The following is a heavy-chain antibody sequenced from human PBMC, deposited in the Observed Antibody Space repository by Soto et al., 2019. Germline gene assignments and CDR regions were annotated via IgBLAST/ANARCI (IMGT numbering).Heavy chain of an antibody. J-gene: IGHJ4*02. D-gene: IGHD6-13*01. CDR3: ARETQYSSSCLDY. CDR1: GFTFSSYA. Sequence: PGGSLRLSCAASGFTFSSYAMHWVRQAPGKGLEWVAVISYDGSNKYYADSVKGRFTISRDSSKNTLYLQMNSLRAEDTAVYYCARETQYSSSCLDYWGQGTLVTVSS. CDR2: ISYDGSNK. V-gene: IGHV3-30-3*01.